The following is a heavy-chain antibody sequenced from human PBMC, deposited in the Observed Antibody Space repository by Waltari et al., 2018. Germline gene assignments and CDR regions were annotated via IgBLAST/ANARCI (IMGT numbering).Heavy chain of an antibody. CDR2: IYIGGST. D-gene: IGHD3-10*01. CDR1: GFTVSSNY. CDR3: ARAGRYYGSGSYIR. Sequence: EVQLVESGGGLIQPGGSLRLSCAASGFTVSSNYRSWVRRAPGKGLEWGSGIYIGGSTYYADSVKGRFTISRDNSKNTLYLQMNSLRAEDTAVYYCARAGRYYGSGSYIRWGQGTLVTVSS. J-gene: IGHJ4*02. V-gene: IGHV3-53*01.